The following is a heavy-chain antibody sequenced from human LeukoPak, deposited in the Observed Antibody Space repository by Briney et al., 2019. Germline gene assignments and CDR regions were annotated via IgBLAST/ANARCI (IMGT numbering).Heavy chain of an antibody. V-gene: IGHV3-23*01. CDR3: AKLYYYDSSGYYYYLSAFDI. Sequence: GGSLRLSCAASGFTFSSYGMSWVRQAPGKGLEWVSAISGSGGSTYYADSVKGRFTISRDNSKNTLYLQMNSLRAEDTAVYYCAKLYYYDSSGYYYYLSAFDIWGQGTMVTVSS. D-gene: IGHD3-22*01. J-gene: IGHJ3*02. CDR2: ISGSGGST. CDR1: GFTFSSYG.